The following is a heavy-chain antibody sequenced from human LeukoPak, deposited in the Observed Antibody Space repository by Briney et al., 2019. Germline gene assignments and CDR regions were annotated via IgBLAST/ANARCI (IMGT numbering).Heavy chain of an antibody. Sequence: SETLSLTCSVSGVSISSHDWSWIRQPAGEGLEWIGRIYTSGSTNYNPSLNSRVTISVDKSKNHLSLNLSSVTAADTAFYYCARDWRYGRVGSCSYYFDYWGQGALVTVSS. CDR2: IYTSGST. V-gene: IGHV4-4*07. CDR3: ARDWRYGRVGSCSYYFDY. D-gene: IGHD2-15*01. J-gene: IGHJ4*02. CDR1: GVSISSHD.